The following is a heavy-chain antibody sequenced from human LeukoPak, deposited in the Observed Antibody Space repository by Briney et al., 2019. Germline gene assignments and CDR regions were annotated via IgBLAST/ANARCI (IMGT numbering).Heavy chain of an antibody. D-gene: IGHD3-10*01. V-gene: IGHV4-34*01. Sequence: SETLSLTCAVYGGSFSGYYWSWIRQPPGKGLEWIGEINHSGSTNYNPSLKSRVTISVDTSKNQFSLKLSSVTAADTAVYYCARFKHYGSGSPYWGQGTLVTVSS. CDR3: ARFKHYGSGSPY. CDR1: GGSFSGYY. CDR2: INHSGST. J-gene: IGHJ4*02.